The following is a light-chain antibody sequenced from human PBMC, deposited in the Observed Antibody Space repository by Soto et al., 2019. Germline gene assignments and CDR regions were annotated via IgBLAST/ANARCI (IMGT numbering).Light chain of an antibody. Sequence: ENVLTQSPATLSLSPGGKATLFCRASQSVSSYLAWYQQKPGQAPRLLIYDASNRATGIPARFSGSGSGTDFTLTISSLEPEDFAVYYCQQRSNWPTFGQGTKVDIK. CDR3: QQRSNWPT. CDR1: QSVSSY. J-gene: IGKJ1*01. CDR2: DAS. V-gene: IGKV3-11*01.